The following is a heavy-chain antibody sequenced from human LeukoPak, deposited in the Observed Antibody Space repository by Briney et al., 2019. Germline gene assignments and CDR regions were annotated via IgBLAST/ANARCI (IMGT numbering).Heavy chain of an antibody. J-gene: IGHJ4*02. CDR3: ARDIYSKSGDDY. D-gene: IGHD6-13*01. Sequence: GGSLRLSCVASGFTFSTYWMHWVRQAREKGLVWVARIHSDGSSTTYADSVKGRFTISRDNAKNTLYLQMNSLRAEDTAVYYCARDIYSKSGDDYWGQGTLVTVSS. V-gene: IGHV3-74*01. CDR2: IHSDGSST. CDR1: GFTFSTYW.